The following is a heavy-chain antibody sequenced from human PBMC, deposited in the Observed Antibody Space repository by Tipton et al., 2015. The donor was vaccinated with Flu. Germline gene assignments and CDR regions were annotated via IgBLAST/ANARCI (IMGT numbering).Heavy chain of an antibody. CDR2: IIPILGIA. Sequence: QLVQSGAEVKKPGSSVKVSCKASGGTFSSYAISWVRQAPGQGLEWMGRIIPILGIANYAQRFQGRVTITADKSTSTAYMELNSLRSEDTAVYYCARGGSGSYGSVVDYWGQGTLVTVSS. CDR3: ARGGSGSYGSVVDY. V-gene: IGHV1-69*09. CDR1: GGTFSSYA. J-gene: IGHJ4*02. D-gene: IGHD1-26*01.